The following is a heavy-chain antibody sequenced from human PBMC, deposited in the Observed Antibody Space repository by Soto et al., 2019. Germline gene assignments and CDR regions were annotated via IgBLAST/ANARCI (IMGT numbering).Heavy chain of an antibody. CDR3: ARVRPNEQWLASDY. J-gene: IGHJ4*02. CDR1: GGTFSSYA. CDR2: IIPIFGTA. V-gene: IGHV1-69*12. D-gene: IGHD6-19*01. Sequence: QVQLVQSGAEVKKPGSSVKVSCKASGGTFSSYAISWVRQAPGQGLEWMGGIIPIFGTANYAQQFQGRVKSTADESTSTAYMELSILRSEDTAVYYCARVRPNEQWLASDYWGQGTLVTVSS.